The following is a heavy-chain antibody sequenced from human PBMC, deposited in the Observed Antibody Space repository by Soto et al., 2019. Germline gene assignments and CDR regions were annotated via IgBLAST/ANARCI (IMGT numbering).Heavy chain of an antibody. CDR1: GLSLTNYW. J-gene: IGHJ4*02. CDR3: ASVFDI. V-gene: IGHV3-74*01. Sequence: GGSLRLSCAASGLSLTNYWMHWVRQAPGKGLVWVARVDGDGSGTSYADSVKGRFTISRDNTKNTVSLQMNSLRVEDTAVYFCASVFDIWGRGTLVTVSS. CDR2: VDGDGSGT.